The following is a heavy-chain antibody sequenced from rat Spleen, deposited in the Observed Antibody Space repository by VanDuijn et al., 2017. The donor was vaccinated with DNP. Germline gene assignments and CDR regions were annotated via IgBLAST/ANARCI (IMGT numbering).Heavy chain of an antibody. CDR1: GYSITSNY. CDR3: ATSPGPNWFAY. D-gene: IGHD1-4*01. Sequence: EVQLQESGPGLVKPSQSLSLTCSVTGYSITSNYWGWIRKFPGSKMEWIGHINYSGSTTYNPSLKSRISITRDTSKNQFYLQVDSVTTEDTATYYCATSPGPNWFAYWGQGTLVTVSS. CDR2: INYSGST. V-gene: IGHV3-1*01. J-gene: IGHJ3*01.